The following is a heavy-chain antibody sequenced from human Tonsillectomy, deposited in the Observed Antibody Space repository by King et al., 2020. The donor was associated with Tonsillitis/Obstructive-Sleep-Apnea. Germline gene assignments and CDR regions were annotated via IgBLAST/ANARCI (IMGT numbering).Heavy chain of an antibody. D-gene: IGHD6-19*01. V-gene: IGHV3-30*04. CDR3: AREWSSGLANWFDT. J-gene: IGHJ5*02. CDR2: ISNDGSNK. Sequence: HVQLVESGGGVVQPGRSLRLSCAASGFIFSIYAVHWVRQAPGKGLEWVAIISNDGSNKYYADSVKGRFTIYRDKSKNTLYLQMNSLRAEDTAVYYCAREWSSGLANWFDTWGQGTLVTVSS. CDR1: GFIFSIYA.